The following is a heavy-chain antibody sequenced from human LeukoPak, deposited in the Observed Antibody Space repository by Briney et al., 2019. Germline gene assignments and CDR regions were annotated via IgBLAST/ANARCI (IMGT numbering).Heavy chain of an antibody. Sequence: GGSLRLSCAASGFTFSDYAMHWVRQAPGKGLEWVAVISKDGSDKYYPGSVRGRFTISRDNSKNTIYLQMDSLRTEDTAIYYCARDYWWNYDYWGQGTLVTVSS. CDR2: ISKDGSDK. CDR1: GFTFSDYA. D-gene: IGHD1-7*01. CDR3: ARDYWWNYDY. J-gene: IGHJ4*02. V-gene: IGHV3-30-3*01.